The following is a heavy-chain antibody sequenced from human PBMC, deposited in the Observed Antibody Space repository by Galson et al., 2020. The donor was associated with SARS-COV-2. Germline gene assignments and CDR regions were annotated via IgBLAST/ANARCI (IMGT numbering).Heavy chain of an antibody. CDR2: INHSGST. J-gene: IGHJ6*03. Sequence: SETLSLTCAVYGGSFSGYYWSWIRQPPGKGLEWIGEINHSGSTNYNPSLKSRVTISVDTSKNQFSLKLSSVTAADTAVYYCARRAYGDRRTRYYYYYYMDVWGKGTTVTVSS. D-gene: IGHD4-17*01. V-gene: IGHV4-34*01. CDR1: GGSFSGYY. CDR3: ARRAYGDRRTRYYYYYYMDV.